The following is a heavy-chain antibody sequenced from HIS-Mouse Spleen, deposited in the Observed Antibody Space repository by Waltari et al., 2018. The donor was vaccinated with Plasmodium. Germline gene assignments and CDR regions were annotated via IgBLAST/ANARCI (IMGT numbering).Heavy chain of an antibody. CDR2: KLYDGRNK. Sequence: QVQLVESGGGVVQPGRSLRLSCAASGFTFSSYGMHWVRQAPGKGWEGVAVKLYDGRNKYDEESVKGRFTSSRDNSKNTLYLQMNSLRAEDTAGYYCARDSGAEDFDLWGRGTLVTVSS. J-gene: IGHJ2*01. V-gene: IGHV3-33*01. CDR1: GFTFSSYG. CDR3: ARDSGAEDFDL. D-gene: IGHD3-10*01.